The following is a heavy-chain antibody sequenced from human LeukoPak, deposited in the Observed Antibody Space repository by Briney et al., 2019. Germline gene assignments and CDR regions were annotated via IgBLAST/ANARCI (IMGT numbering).Heavy chain of an antibody. CDR3: ARDADSYGYRVDFDY. V-gene: IGHV3-21*01. J-gene: IGHJ4*02. CDR2: ISSSSSYI. CDR1: GFTFSSYS. D-gene: IGHD5-18*01. Sequence: GGSLRLSCAASGFTFSSYSMNWVRQAPGKGLEWVSPISSSSSYIYYADSVKGRFTISRDNAKNSLYLQMNSLRAEDTAVYYCARDADSYGYRVDFDYWGQGTLVTVSS.